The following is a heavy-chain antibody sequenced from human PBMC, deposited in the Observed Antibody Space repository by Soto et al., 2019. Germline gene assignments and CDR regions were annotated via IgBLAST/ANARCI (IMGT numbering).Heavy chain of an antibody. CDR2: ISGSGGNT. Sequence: WISKEPTKRLEWGLAISGSGGNTYYADSVKGKFTISRDNSKNTLYLQMNSLRAEDTAVYYCAKLLYFFWGGYSMGHQFSYSAFWGHGSLVTVTS. V-gene: IGHV3-23*01. CDR3: AKLLYFFWGGYSMGHQFSYSAF. J-gene: IGHJ4*01. D-gene: IGHD3-3*01.